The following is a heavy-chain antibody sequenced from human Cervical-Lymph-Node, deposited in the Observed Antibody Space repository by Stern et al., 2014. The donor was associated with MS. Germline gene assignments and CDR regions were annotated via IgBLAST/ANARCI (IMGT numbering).Heavy chain of an antibody. Sequence: VHLVESGAEVKKPGSSVKVSCKASGCTLNTYAITWVRRAPGQGLDWIGGIIPIFDISNYAQKFQGRVAMTADESTNTAYMELNSLRSEDTAVYYCATTLVDMTSDLLHYYLMDDWGQGTTVTVSS. CDR1: GCTLNTYA. V-gene: IGHV1-69*01. CDR3: ATTLVDMTSDLLHYYLMDD. D-gene: IGHD5-24*01. J-gene: IGHJ6*02. CDR2: IIPIFDIS.